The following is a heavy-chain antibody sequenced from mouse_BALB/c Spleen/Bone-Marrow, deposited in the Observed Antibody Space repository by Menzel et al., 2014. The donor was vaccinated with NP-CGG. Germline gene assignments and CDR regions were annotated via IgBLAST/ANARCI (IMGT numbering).Heavy chain of an antibody. CDR2: INPNNGGA. CDR3: ARRYGSSSNSWYFEV. CDR1: GYTFTEYT. J-gene: IGHJ1*01. D-gene: IGHD1-1*01. V-gene: IGHV1-18*01. Sequence: EVQLQQSGPELVKPGASVKISCKTSGYTFTEYTMHWVKQSHGKSLEWIGGINPNNGGATYNQKFKGKATLTVDKSSSTAYMELRRLTYEESAVYFCARRYGSSSNSWYFEVWGAETMVTVSS.